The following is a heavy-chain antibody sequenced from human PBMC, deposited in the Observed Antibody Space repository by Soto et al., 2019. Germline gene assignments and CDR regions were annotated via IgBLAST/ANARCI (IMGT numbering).Heavy chain of an antibody. Sequence: QVQLQESGPGLVKPSGTLPLTCAVSGGSISSNNWWSWVRQPPGKGLEWIGEIYHSGSTNYNPSLKSRVTISVDKSKSQFSLKLSSVTAADTAVYSCARTTYSSGTYAFDIWGQGTMVTVSS. D-gene: IGHD1-26*01. CDR3: ARTTYSSGTYAFDI. J-gene: IGHJ3*02. CDR1: GGSISSNNW. CDR2: IYHSGST. V-gene: IGHV4-4*02.